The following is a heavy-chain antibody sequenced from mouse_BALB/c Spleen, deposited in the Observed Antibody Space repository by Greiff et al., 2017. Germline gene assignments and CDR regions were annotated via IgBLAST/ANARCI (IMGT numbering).Heavy chain of an antibody. CDR3: AKNEVTTVVARTKAMDY. CDR1: GFSLTSYG. Sequence: QVQLKESGPSLVQPSQSLSITCTVSGFSLTSYGVHWVRQSPGKGLEWLGVIWRGGSTDYNAAFMSRLSITKDNSKSQVFFKMNSLQADDTAIYYCAKNEVTTVVARTKAMDYWGQGTSVTVSS. CDR2: IWRGGST. V-gene: IGHV2-5-1*01. J-gene: IGHJ4*01. D-gene: IGHD1-1*01.